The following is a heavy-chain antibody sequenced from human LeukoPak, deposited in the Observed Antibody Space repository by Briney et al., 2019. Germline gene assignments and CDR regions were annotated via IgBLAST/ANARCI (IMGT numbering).Heavy chain of an antibody. CDR2: TYYRSTWYN. CDR3: ARRLTQCDCFDP. D-gene: IGHD2-21*02. Sequence: SQTLSLTCAISGDSVSSNSAAWNWIRQSPSRGLEWLGRTYYRSTWYNDYAVSVRGRITVNPDTSKNQFSLHLNSVTPEDTAVYYCARRLTQCDCFDPWGQGILVTVSS. J-gene: IGHJ5*02. V-gene: IGHV6-1*01. CDR1: GDSVSSNSAA.